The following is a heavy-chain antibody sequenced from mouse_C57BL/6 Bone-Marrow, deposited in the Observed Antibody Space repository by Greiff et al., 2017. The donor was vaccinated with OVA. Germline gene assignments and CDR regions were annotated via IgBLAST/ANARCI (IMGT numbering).Heavy chain of an antibody. CDR2: IDPENGDT. J-gene: IGHJ2*01. D-gene: IGHD1-1*01. CDR3: TSYYYGSSSLFDY. V-gene: IGHV14-4*01. Sequence: VQLQQSGAELVRPGASVKLSCTASGFNIKDDYMHWVKQRPEQGLEWIGWIDPENGDTEYAPKFQGKATITADTSSNTAYLQLSSLTSEDTAVYYCTSYYYGSSSLFDYWGPGTTLTVSS. CDR1: GFNIKDDY.